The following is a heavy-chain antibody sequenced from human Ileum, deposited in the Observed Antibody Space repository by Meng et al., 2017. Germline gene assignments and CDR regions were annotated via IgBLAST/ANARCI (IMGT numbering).Heavy chain of an antibody. CDR3: AHIFDS. V-gene: IGHV4-4*02. J-gene: IGHJ4*02. Sequence: QVQLQESGPGLVEPSGTLSFTCAVSGRSISSSDWWSWVRQPPGKGLEWIAEMNLGGSPNYNPSLKSRVTMSVDKSNDHLSLQLTSVTAADTAVYYCAHIFDSWGQGTLVTVSS. CDR1: GRSISSSDW. CDR2: MNLGGSP.